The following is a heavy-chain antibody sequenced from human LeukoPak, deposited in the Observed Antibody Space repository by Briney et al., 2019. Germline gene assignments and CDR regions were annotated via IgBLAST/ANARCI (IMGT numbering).Heavy chain of an antibody. Sequence: GESLKISCKGSGYSFTTYWIGWVRQMPGKGLEWMGIIYPGDSDTRYSPSFQGHVTISADKSSTTAYLQWSSLKASDTAMYYCARRVAAGALGNFDYWGQGTLVTVSS. CDR1: GYSFTTYW. V-gene: IGHV5-51*01. CDR3: ARRVAAGALGNFDY. J-gene: IGHJ4*02. CDR2: IYPGDSDT. D-gene: IGHD6-13*01.